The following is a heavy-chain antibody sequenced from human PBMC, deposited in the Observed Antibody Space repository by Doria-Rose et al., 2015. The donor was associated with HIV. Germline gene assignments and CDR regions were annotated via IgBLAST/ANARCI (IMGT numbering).Heavy chain of an antibody. CDR3: ARPGSGSDYSSRYFQH. Sequence: WSWIRQSPGKGLEWIGEINHSGNTNYNPSLKSRVTISVDTSKNQFSLKVTSVTAADTAVYYCARPGSGSDYSSRYFQHWGQGTLVTVSS. J-gene: IGHJ1*01. V-gene: IGHV4-34*01. D-gene: IGHD3-10*01. CDR2: INHSGNT.